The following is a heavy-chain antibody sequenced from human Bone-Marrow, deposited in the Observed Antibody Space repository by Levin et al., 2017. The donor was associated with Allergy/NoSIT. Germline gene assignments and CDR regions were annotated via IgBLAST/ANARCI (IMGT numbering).Heavy chain of an antibody. J-gene: IGHJ6*02. CDR1: GYTFTDYY. D-gene: IGHD2-21*01. Sequence: VASVKVSCKASGYTFTDYYIHWVRQAPGQRLEWMGCINPNSGTKFAQNFQGRVTMTRDTSITTAYMELSRLMSDDTAVYYCARRLGGVGDYYYGMDVWGQGTTVTVSS. CDR3: ARRLGGVGDYYYGMDV. CDR2: INPNSGT. V-gene: IGHV1-2*02.